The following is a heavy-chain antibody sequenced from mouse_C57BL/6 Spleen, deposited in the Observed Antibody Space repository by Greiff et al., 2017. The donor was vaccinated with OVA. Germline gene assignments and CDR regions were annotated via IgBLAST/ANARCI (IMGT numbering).Heavy chain of an antibody. CDR1: GFTFSSYA. D-gene: IGHD2-2*01. CDR2: ISSGGDYI. CDR3: TRGGYDGYYFDY. J-gene: IGHJ2*01. Sequence: EVKVVESGEGLVKPGGSLKLSCAASGFTFSSYAMSWVRQTPEKRLEWVAYISSGGDYIYYADTVKGRFTISRDNARNTLYLQMSSLKSEDTAMYYCTRGGYDGYYFDYWGQGTTLTVSS. V-gene: IGHV5-9-1*02.